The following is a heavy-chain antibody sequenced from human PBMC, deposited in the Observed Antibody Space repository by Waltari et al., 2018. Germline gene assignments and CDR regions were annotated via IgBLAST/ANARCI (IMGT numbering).Heavy chain of an antibody. CDR1: GFTCSNAW. V-gene: IGHV3-15*01. CDR2: VKSKSDGGTR. D-gene: IGHD3-3*01. CDR3: TTLFGDFWSGYFFDF. Sequence: EVQLVESGGGLVKPGGSLRLSCAASGFTCSNAWMSWVRQAPGKGLEWVGRVKSKSDGGTRDYSAPVKGRFTISRDDSENTLYLQMNSLKTEDTAVYYCTTLFGDFWSGYFFDFWGQGTLVTVSS. J-gene: IGHJ4*02.